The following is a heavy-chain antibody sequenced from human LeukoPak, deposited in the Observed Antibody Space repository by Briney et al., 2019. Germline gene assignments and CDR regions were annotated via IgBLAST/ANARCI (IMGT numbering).Heavy chain of an antibody. CDR3: ARDGGRVPAAIDRDNWFDP. CDR2: ISGSGSVS. D-gene: IGHD2-2*01. CDR1: GFTFSSYS. J-gene: IGHJ5*02. Sequence: GGSLRLSCAASGFTFSSYSMNWVRQAPGKGLEWISYISGSGSVSYYEDSVKGRFTISRDNAKNSLYLQMNSLRAEDTAVYYCARDGGRVPAAIDRDNWFDPWGQGTLVTVSS. V-gene: IGHV3-48*04.